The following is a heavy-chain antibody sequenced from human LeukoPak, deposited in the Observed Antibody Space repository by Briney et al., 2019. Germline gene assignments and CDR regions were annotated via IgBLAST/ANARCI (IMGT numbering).Heavy chain of an antibody. CDR1: GDSFSSNSAA. V-gene: IGHV6-1*01. CDR3: ARGDQAFDI. J-gene: IGHJ3*02. Sequence: LSLTXAISGDSFSSNSAAWDWGRQSPSRGLEWLGRTYYRSKWSKNYAVSVKSRITINPDTSKNQFSLQLNSVTPEDTAVYYCARGDQAFDIWGQGTMVTVSS. CDR2: TYYRSKWSK. D-gene: IGHD3-16*01.